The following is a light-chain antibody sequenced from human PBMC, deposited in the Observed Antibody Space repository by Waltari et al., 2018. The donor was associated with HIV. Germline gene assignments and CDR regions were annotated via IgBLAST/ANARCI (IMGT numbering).Light chain of an antibody. Sequence: DIQMTQFHSTLSASVGDRVTITCRASQSISSWLAWYQQKPGKAPKLLIYKASSLESGVPSRFSGSGSGTDFTLTINSLQPDDFATYYCQHYNTYSWTFGQGTKVEIK. V-gene: IGKV1-5*03. CDR2: KAS. CDR3: QHYNTYSWT. CDR1: QSISSW. J-gene: IGKJ1*01.